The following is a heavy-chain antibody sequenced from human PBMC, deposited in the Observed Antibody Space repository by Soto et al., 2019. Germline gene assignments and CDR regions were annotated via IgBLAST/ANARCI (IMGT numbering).Heavy chain of an antibody. CDR3: ARVGDCSGGSCYYFDY. V-gene: IGHV3-7*01. CDR2: IKQDGSEK. D-gene: IGHD2-15*01. CDR1: GFTFSSYW. J-gene: IGHJ4*02. Sequence: EVQLVESGGGLVQPGGSLRLSCAASGFTFSSYWMSWVRQAPGKGLEWVANIKQDGSEKYYVDSVKGRFTIPRDNAKNSLYLQMNSLRAEDTAVYYCARVGDCSGGSCYYFDYWGQGTLVTVSS.